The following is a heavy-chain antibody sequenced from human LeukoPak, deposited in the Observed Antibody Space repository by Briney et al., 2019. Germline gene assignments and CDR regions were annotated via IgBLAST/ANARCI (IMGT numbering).Heavy chain of an antibody. CDR2: IYHSGST. Sequence: PSETLSLTCTVSGYSISSGYYWGWIRPPPGKGLEWIGSIYHSGSTYYNPSLKSRVTISVDTSKNQFSLKLSSVTAADTAVYYCARGLGYYYDSSGGPFDYWGQGTLVTVSS. J-gene: IGHJ4*02. V-gene: IGHV4-38-2*02. CDR3: ARGLGYYYDSSGGPFDY. CDR1: GYSISSGYY. D-gene: IGHD3-22*01.